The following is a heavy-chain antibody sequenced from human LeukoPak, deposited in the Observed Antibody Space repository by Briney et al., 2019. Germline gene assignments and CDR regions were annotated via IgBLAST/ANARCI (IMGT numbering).Heavy chain of an antibody. CDR1: GFTFSDYY. CDR3: ARVALAAAGTGPLQQWLLHFDY. J-gene: IGHJ4*02. CDR2: ISSSSSYT. V-gene: IGHV3-11*05. Sequence: GGSLRLFCAASGFTFSDYYISWIRQAPGKGLEWVSYISSSSSYTNYADSVKGRFTISRDNAKNSLYLQMNSLRAEDTTVYYCARVALAAAGTGPLQQWLLHFDYWGQGTLVTVSS. D-gene: IGHD6-13*01.